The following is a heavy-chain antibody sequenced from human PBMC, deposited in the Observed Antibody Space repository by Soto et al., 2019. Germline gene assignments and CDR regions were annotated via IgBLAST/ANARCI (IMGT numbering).Heavy chain of an antibody. D-gene: IGHD6-19*01. Sequence: XSVKVSYKGTAYTFTGYYIHWVRQAPGQGLEWMALINPNSGDTNYAQKFQGRVTLTRDTSINTVYMEVTSLRFDDTAVYYCAVAGLPFESWGQGTLVTVSS. J-gene: IGHJ1*01. CDR3: AVAGLPFES. CDR1: AYTFTGYY. V-gene: IGHV1-2*02. CDR2: INPNSGDT.